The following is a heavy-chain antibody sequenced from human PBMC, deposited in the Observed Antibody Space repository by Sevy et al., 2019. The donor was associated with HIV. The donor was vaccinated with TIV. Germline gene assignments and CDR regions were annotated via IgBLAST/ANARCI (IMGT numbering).Heavy chain of an antibody. V-gene: IGHV1-18*01. CDR3: ARENKLRYCSGGSCYSYNWFDP. Sequence: ASVKVSCKASGYTFTSYGISWVRQAPGQGLEWMGWISAYNGNTNYAQKLHGRVTMTTDTSTSTAYMELGSLRSDDTAVYYCARENKLRYCSGGSCYSYNWFDPWGQGTLVTVSS. CDR1: GYTFTSYG. D-gene: IGHD2-15*01. CDR2: ISAYNGNT. J-gene: IGHJ5*02.